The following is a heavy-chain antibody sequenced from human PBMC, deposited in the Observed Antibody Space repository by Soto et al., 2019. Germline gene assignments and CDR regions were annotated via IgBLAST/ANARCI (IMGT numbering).Heavy chain of an antibody. CDR2: INHSGST. J-gene: IGHJ4*02. D-gene: IGHD6-13*01. CDR1: GGSFSGYY. V-gene: IGHV4-34*01. Sequence: SETLSLTCAVYGGSFSGYYWSWIRQPPGKGLEWIGEINHSGSTNYNPSLKSRVTISVDTSKNQFSLKLSSVTAADTAVYYCAIGIAAAARNSRGVRSFDYWGQGTLVTVSS. CDR3: AIGIAAAARNSRGVRSFDY.